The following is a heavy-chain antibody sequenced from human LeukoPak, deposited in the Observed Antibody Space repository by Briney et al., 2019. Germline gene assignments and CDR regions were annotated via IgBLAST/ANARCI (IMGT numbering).Heavy chain of an antibody. Sequence: GGSLRPSCAASGFTFSSYSMNWVRQAPGKGLEWVSSISSSSSYIYYADSVKGRFTISRDNAKNSLYLQMNSLRAEDTAVYYCARDGGSGSYYPSVQYYFDYWGQGTLVTVSS. D-gene: IGHD3-10*01. V-gene: IGHV3-21*01. CDR3: ARDGGSGSYYPSVQYYFDY. J-gene: IGHJ4*02. CDR2: ISSSSSYI. CDR1: GFTFSSYS.